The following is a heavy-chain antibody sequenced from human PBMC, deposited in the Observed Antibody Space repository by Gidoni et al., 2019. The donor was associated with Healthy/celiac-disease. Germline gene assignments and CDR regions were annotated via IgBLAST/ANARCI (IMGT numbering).Heavy chain of an antibody. J-gene: IGHJ4*02. D-gene: IGHD3-22*01. CDR2: ISGDGGST. Sequence: EVQLVESGGGVVQPGGSLRLSCAASGLTFDDYAMHWVRQAPGKGLEWVSLISGDGGSTYYADSVKGRFTISRDNSKNSLYLQMNSLRTEDTALYYCATLFTVITTSGDYWGQGTLVTVSS. V-gene: IGHV3-43*02. CDR3: ATLFTVITTSGDY. CDR1: GLTFDDYA.